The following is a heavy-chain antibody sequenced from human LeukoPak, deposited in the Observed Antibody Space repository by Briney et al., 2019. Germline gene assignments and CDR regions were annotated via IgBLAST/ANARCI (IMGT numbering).Heavy chain of an antibody. CDR1: GYTFTGYY. J-gene: IGHJ4*02. Sequence: GASVTVSSTASGYTFTGYYMHWVRQAPGQGLEWMGWINPNSGGTNYAQKFRGWVTMTRDTSISTAYMELSRLRSDDTAVYYCARQDSSGCFDYWGQGTLVTVSS. CDR3: ARQDSSGCFDY. D-gene: IGHD6-19*01. V-gene: IGHV1-2*04. CDR2: INPNSGGT.